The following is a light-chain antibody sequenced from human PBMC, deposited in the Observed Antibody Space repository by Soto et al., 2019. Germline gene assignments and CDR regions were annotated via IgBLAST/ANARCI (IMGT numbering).Light chain of an antibody. CDR2: DVS. CDR3: QQRRNWPRT. J-gene: IGKJ1*01. CDR1: QNISNY. Sequence: IVLTQSPATWSLSPVKRATRSCRASQNISNYLIGYQQKPRQAPRLLIDDVSNRATGIPSRFSGGGSVTDFTLTISSLAPEHFAVYYCQQRRNWPRTFGQGNKLDIK. V-gene: IGKV3-11*01.